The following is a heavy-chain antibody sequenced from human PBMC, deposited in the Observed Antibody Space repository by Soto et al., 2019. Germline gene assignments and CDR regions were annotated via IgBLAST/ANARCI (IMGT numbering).Heavy chain of an antibody. V-gene: IGHV5-51*01. CDR2: IYPGNSDT. D-gene: IGHD2-2*01. CDR3: ARPTRTYQSVFDY. Sequence: GESLKISCKASGFTFTNYWIGWVRQMPGKGLEWMGIIYPGNSDTRYSPSFQGQVTISADKSITTAYLQWSSLKASDSAMYYCARPTRTYQSVFDYWAQGTLVTVSS. CDR1: GFTFTNYW. J-gene: IGHJ4*02.